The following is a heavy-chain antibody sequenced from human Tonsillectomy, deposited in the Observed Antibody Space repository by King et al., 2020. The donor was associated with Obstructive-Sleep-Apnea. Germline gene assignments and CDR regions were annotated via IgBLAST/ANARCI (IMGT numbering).Heavy chain of an antibody. Sequence: VQLVESGGGLVKPGGSLRLSCAASGITFSNYSMNWVRQAPGKGLEWVSSISSSSSYIYYADSVKGRFTISRDNSKNSLYLQMNSLRAEDTAVYYCATDAELELRPLEDYWGQGTLVTVSS. V-gene: IGHV3-21*01. CDR1: GITFSNYS. D-gene: IGHD1-7*01. CDR2: ISSSSSYI. J-gene: IGHJ4*02. CDR3: ATDAELELRPLEDY.